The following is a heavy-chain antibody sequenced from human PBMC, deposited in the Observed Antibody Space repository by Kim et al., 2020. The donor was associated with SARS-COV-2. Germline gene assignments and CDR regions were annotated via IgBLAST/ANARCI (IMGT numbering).Heavy chain of an antibody. Sequence: SETLSLTCSVSGDSISSYYWSWIRQPPGKGLEWIGCIYYSGTTNYNPSLKSRVTISVDTSKNQFSLKLTSVTAADTAVYYCARSREGDIFTGHDYYFDYWGQGTLVTVSS. J-gene: IGHJ4*02. CDR3: ARSREGDIFTGHDYYFDY. D-gene: IGHD3-9*01. CDR2: IYYSGTT. V-gene: IGHV4-59*08. CDR1: GDSISSYY.